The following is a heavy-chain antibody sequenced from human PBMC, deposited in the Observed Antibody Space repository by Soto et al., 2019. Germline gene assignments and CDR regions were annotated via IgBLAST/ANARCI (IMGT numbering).Heavy chain of an antibody. Sequence: QVQLQQWGAGLLKPSETLSLTCAVYGGSFSGYYWSWIRQPPGKGLEWIGEINHSGSTNYNPSLKSRVTISVDTAKNHFSLKLSSVTAADTAVYYCARGRTGLYYYYMDVRGNGTTVTVSS. V-gene: IGHV4-34*01. D-gene: IGHD3-10*01. CDR1: GGSFSGYY. J-gene: IGHJ6*03. CDR2: INHSGST. CDR3: ARGRTGLYYYYMDV.